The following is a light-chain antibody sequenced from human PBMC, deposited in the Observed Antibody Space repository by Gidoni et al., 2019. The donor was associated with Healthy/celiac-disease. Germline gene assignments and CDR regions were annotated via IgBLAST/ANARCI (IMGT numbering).Light chain of an antibody. CDR2: WAS. CDR3: QQYYSTPPIT. Sequence: DIVMTQSPDSLAAYLGERATINCKSSQSVLYSSNNKNYLAWYQQKPGQPPKLLIYWASTRESGVPDRFSGSGSGTDFTLTISSLQAEDVAVYYCQQYYSTPPITFXXXTRLEIK. J-gene: IGKJ5*01. CDR1: QSVLYSSNNKNY. V-gene: IGKV4-1*01.